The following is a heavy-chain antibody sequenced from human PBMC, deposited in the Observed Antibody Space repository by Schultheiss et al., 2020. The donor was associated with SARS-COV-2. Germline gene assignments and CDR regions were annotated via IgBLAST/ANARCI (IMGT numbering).Heavy chain of an antibody. CDR2: IYYNGNT. Sequence: SQTLSLTCTVSGGSISSYYWSWIRQPPGKGLEWIGSIYYNGNTYYKPSLKSRLTMSVDTSKNQFSLRLSSVTAADSAVYYCARERHGDYVHWGQGTLVTVPQ. V-gene: IGHV4-59*04. D-gene: IGHD4-17*01. J-gene: IGHJ4*02. CDR1: GGSISSYY. CDR3: ARERHGDYVH.